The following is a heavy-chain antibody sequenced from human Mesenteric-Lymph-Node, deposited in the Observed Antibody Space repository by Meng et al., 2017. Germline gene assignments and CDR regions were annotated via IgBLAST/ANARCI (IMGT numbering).Heavy chain of an antibody. Sequence: GGSLRLSCAASGFTFSSYSMNWVRQAPGKGLEWVSSISSSSSYIYYADSVKGRFTISRDNAKNSLYLQMNSLRAEDTAVYYCARGYSGYDTRLDYFDYWGQGTLVTVSS. V-gene: IGHV3-21*01. D-gene: IGHD5-12*01. CDR1: GFTFSSYS. J-gene: IGHJ4*02. CDR3: ARGYSGYDTRLDYFDY. CDR2: ISSSSSYI.